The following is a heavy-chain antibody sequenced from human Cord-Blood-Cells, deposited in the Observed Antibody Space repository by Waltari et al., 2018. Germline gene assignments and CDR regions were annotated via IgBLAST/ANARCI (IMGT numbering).Heavy chain of an antibody. D-gene: IGHD2-15*01. J-gene: IGHJ5*02. CDR3: ARGNCSGGSCSNWFDP. CDR1: GGSFSGYY. V-gene: IGHV4-34*01. CDR2: INHSGST. Sequence: QVQLQQWGAGLLKPSETLSLTCAVYGGSFSGYYWSWNRQPPGKGLEWSGEINHSGSTNYNPSLKSRVTISVDTSKNQFSLKLSSVTAADTAVYYCARGNCSGGSCSNWFDPWGQGTLVTVSS.